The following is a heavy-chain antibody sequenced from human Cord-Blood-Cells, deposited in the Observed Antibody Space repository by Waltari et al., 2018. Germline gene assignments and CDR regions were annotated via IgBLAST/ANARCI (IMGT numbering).Heavy chain of an antibody. CDR2: INHSGNT. Sequence: QVQLQQWGAGLLKPSETLSLTCAVYGGSFSGYYWSWIRQPPGKGLEWIGEINHSGNTNYNPSLKIRVTISVDTSKNQFSLKLSSVTAADTAVYYCASGPNCSSTSCYPYYFDYWGQGTLVTVSS. CDR3: ASGPNCSSTSCYPYYFDY. CDR1: GGSFSGYY. V-gene: IGHV4-34*01. D-gene: IGHD2-2*01. J-gene: IGHJ4*02.